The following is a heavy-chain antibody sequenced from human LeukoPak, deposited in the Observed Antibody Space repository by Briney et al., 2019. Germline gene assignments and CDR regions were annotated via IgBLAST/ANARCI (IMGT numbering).Heavy chain of an antibody. CDR1: GYTFTGYY. V-gene: IGHV1-2*02. J-gene: IGHJ5*02. Sequence: GASVKVSCKASGYTFTGYYMHWVRQAPGQGLEWMGWINPNSGGTNYAQKFQGRVTMTEDTSTDTAYMELSSLRSEDTAVYYCASQVGYDSSDQGWFDPWGQGTLVTVSS. CDR3: ASQVGYDSSDQGWFDP. D-gene: IGHD3-22*01. CDR2: INPNSGGT.